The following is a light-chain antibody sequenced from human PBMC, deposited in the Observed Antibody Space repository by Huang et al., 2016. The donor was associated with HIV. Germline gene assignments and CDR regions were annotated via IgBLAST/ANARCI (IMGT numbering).Light chain of an antibody. CDR3: QQSYSALSS. Sequence: IQMTQSPTSLSASVGDRVSITCRASQSISTYLNWYQQKPGKAPKLLISSASSLHSGVPSRFSGSGSGTDFTLTIKGLQLDDFATYYFQQSYSALSSFGPGTRL. CDR1: QSISTY. CDR2: SAS. V-gene: IGKV1-39*01. J-gene: IGKJ5*01.